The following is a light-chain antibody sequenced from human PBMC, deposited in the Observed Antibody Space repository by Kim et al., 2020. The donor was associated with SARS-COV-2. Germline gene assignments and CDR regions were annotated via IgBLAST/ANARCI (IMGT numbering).Light chain of an antibody. J-gene: IGKJ4*01. CDR2: SAA. V-gene: IGKV1-9*01. CDR3: QQLNSYPLT. Sequence: ASVGDRVLIACRASQGISSYLAWYQHKPGLAPKVLIYSAATLRSGVPSRFSGSGSGTDFTLTISRLQPEDFATYYCQQLNSYPLTFGGGTKVDIK. CDR1: QGISSY.